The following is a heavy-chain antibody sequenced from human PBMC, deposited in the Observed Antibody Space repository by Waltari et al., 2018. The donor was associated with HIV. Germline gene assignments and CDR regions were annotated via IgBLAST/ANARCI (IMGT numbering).Heavy chain of an antibody. D-gene: IGHD1-7*01. CDR3: ARAGRDGKLPPDY. Sequence: EVQLVESGGGLVQPGGSLRLSCAASGFTFSRYWTHWVRQAAGKGLVWVARINSDVSRTSYAESVKGRFTISRDNAKNTLYLQMNSLRAEDTAVYYCARAGRDGKLPPDYWGQGTLVTVSS. V-gene: IGHV3-74*01. J-gene: IGHJ4*02. CDR2: INSDVSRT. CDR1: GFTFSRYW.